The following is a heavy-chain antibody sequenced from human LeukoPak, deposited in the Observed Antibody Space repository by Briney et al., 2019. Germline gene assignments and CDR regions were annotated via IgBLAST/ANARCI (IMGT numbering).Heavy chain of an antibody. V-gene: IGHV3-33*01. CDR1: GFTFSSYG. CDR3: ARDGCGGDCYFDY. D-gene: IGHD2-21*02. J-gene: IGHJ4*02. Sequence: PGRSLRLSCAASGFTFSSYGTHWVRQAPGKGLEWVAVIWYDGSNKYYADSVKGRFTMSRDNSKNTLYLQMNSLRAEDTAVYYCARDGCGGDCYFDYWGQGTLVTVSS. CDR2: IWYDGSNK.